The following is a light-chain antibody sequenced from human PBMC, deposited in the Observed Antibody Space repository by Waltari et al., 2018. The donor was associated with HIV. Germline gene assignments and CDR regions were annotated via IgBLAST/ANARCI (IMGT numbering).Light chain of an antibody. Sequence: DIQMTQSPASLSASVGDRVTIPGRASRFISTHLNWYQQRPGKAPKVLISSSSNLQSGVPSTCSGSRSGTDFTLTISSLQADDFATYSCQQSYSLPLTLGPGTTVEIK. CDR1: RFISTH. CDR3: QQSYSLPLT. CDR2: SSS. J-gene: IGKJ3*01. V-gene: IGKV1-39*01.